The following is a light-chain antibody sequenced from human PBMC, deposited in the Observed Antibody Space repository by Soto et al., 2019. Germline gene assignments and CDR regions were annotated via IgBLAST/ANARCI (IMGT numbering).Light chain of an antibody. CDR3: SSYAGSNNFV. V-gene: IGLV2-8*01. Sequence: QSALTQPPSASGSPGQSITISCTGTSSDVGGYNYVSWYQQHPGKVPKLMIYEVTKRPSGVPERFSGSKSGNTASLTVSGLQAEDEADYYCSSYAGSNNFVFGGGTKVTVL. J-gene: IGLJ3*02. CDR2: EVT. CDR1: SSDVGGYNY.